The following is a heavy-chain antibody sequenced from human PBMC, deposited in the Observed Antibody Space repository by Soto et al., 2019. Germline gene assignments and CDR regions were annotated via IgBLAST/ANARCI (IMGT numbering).Heavy chain of an antibody. V-gene: IGHV1-8*02. CDR2: MNPINGAT. CDR1: GYDFTAYD. Sequence: ASVKVSCKAFGYDFTAYDINWVRQASGQGLEWMGWMNPINGATGSARRFQGRVSMTRNTATGTAYLELTSLRSDDSAVYYCGRGPSPRAPAGGTPYYYAMDVWGQGTTVAVSS. J-gene: IGHJ6*02. D-gene: IGHD6-13*01. CDR3: GRGPSPRAPAGGTPYYYAMDV.